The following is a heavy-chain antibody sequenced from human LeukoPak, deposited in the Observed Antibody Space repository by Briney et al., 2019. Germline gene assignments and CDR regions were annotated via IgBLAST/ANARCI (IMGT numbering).Heavy chain of an antibody. CDR3: ARDPIVAVPYYFDY. CDR2: ITSRNNYM. D-gene: IGHD5-12*01. Sequence: AGSLRLSCAASGFNFSSYTMTWVRQAPGKGLEWVSSITSRNNYMYYADSVRGRFTISRDNAKNSLYLHINSLRAEDTAVYFCARDPIVAVPYYFDYWGQGTLVTVSS. V-gene: IGHV3-21*01. CDR1: GFNFSSYT. J-gene: IGHJ4*02.